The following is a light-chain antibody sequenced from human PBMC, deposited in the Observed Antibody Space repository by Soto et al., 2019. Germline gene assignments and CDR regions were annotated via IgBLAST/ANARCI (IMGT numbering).Light chain of an antibody. CDR3: LQDFSYSRT. CDR2: GAS. Sequence: ITLTQSEYSLTAKDRARVPRACRASQGIRPDLGWYQQSPGKAPKVLIVGASTLLSGVPSRFSGSGSGTDFTVTLSSRQPEDSATYYCLQDFSYSRTFGQRTNADI. CDR1: QGIRPD. V-gene: IGKV1-6*01. J-gene: IGKJ1*01.